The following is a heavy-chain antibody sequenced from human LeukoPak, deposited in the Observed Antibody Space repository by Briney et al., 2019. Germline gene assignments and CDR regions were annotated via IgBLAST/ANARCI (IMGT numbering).Heavy chain of an antibody. V-gene: IGHV4-59*08. J-gene: IGHJ4*02. Sequence: SETLSLTCTVSGGSITPYYWSWIRQPPGKGLEWIGYIYYSGSTNYNPSLKSRVTISVDTSKNQFSLKLSSVTAADTAVYYCAAQRRDYGSGSYYSDYWGQGTLVTVSS. CDR2: IYYSGST. CDR3: AAQRRDYGSGSYYSDY. CDR1: GGSITPYY. D-gene: IGHD3-10*01.